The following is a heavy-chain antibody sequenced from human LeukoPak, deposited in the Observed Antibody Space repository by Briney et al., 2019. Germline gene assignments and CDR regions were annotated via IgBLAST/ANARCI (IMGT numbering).Heavy chain of an antibody. CDR2: IKQDGSEK. CDR3: AKWAVLLWFGESSSGYYFDY. CDR1: GFTFSSYW. V-gene: IGHV3-7*01. J-gene: IGHJ4*02. Sequence: GGSLRLSCAASGFTFSSYWISWVRQAPGKGLEWVANIKQDGSEKYYVDSVKGRFTISRDNAKNSLYLQMNSLRPEDTAVYYCAKWAVLLWFGESSSGYYFDYWGQGALVTVSS. D-gene: IGHD3-10*01.